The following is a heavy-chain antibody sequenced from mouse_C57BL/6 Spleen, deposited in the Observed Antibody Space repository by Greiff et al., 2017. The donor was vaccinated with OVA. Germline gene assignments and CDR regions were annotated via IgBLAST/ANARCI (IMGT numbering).Heavy chain of an antibody. CDR2: IDPETGGT. J-gene: IGHJ4*01. CDR1: GYTFTDYE. V-gene: IGHV1-15*01. Sequence: VQLQQSGAELVRPGASVTLSCKASGYTFTDYEMHWVKQTPVHGLEWIGAIDPETGGTASNQKLTGKAILTADNSSSTVYMELRSLTSEDSAVYYCTRSGLLGDYYAMDYWGQGTSVTVSS. D-gene: IGHD2-3*01. CDR3: TRSGLLGDYYAMDY.